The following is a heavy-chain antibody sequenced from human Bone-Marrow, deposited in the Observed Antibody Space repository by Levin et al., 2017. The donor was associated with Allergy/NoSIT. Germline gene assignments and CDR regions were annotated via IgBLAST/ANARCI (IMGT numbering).Heavy chain of an antibody. V-gene: IGHV6-1*01. CDR3: ARTPINVAGHFDY. CDR1: GDPVSNTNAA. CDR2: TYYRSKWHE. Sequence: SQTLSLTCDISGDPVSNTNAAWNWIRQSPSRGLEWLGRTYYRSKWHEDYAVSMRGRITVNPDTANNRFSLQLNSVTAEDTAVYYCARTPINVAGHFDYWGQGALVTVS. D-gene: IGHD6-19*01. J-gene: IGHJ4*02.